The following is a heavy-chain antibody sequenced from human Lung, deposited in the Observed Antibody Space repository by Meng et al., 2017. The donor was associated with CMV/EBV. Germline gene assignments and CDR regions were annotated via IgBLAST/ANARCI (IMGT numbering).Heavy chain of an antibody. CDR1: GFTLSSYW. CDR3: ARDHSGRGAFDI. J-gene: IGHJ3*02. V-gene: IGHV3-7*01. D-gene: IGHD3-10*01. Sequence: GGSLRLXCAASGFTLSSYWMSWVRQAPGKGLEWVANINQDGSETYYMDSVKGRFTISRDNAKNSLYLKMNSLRAGDTAVYYCARDHSGRGAFDIWGQGTRVTVSS. CDR2: INQDGSET.